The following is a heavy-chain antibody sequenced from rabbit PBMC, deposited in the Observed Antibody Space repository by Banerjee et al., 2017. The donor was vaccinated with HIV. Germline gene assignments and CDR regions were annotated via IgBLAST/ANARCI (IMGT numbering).Heavy chain of an antibody. V-gene: IGHV1S43*01. J-gene: IGHJ3*01. CDR2: IDPVFGST. Sequence: QEQLEESGGDLVKPEGTLTLTCKASGIDFSSSYYMCWVRQAPGKGLEWIGYIDPVFGSTYYASWVNGRFTISRSTSLNTVTLQMTSLTAADTARYFCAKRADHSGYGAAKSWGQGTLVTVS. CDR3: AKRADHSGYGAAKS. D-gene: IGHD7-1*01. CDR1: GIDFSSSYY.